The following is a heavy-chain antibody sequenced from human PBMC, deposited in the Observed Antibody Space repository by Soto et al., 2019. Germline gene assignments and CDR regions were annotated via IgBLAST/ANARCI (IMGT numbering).Heavy chain of an antibody. Sequence: GASVKVSCKASGYTFTTLDINWVRQATGQGLEWMGWMNPNSGNTGYAQKFQGRVTMTRNTSISTAYMELSSLRSEDTAVYYCARGRFVRCSSTSCLTGGYMDVWGKGTTVTV. CDR3: ARGRFVRCSSTSCLTGGYMDV. D-gene: IGHD2-2*01. J-gene: IGHJ6*03. CDR1: GYTFTTLD. CDR2: MNPNSGNT. V-gene: IGHV1-8*01.